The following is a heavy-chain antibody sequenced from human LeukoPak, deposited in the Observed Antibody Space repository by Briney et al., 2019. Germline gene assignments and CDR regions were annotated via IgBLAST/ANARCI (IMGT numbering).Heavy chain of an antibody. CDR2: ISPYNGNT. D-gene: IGHD1-1*01. V-gene: IGHV1-18*01. CDR1: GYIFSSFA. Sequence: ASVKVSCKASGYIFSSFAITWVRQAPGQGLEWVGWISPYNGNTNYSPNLQGRLTLTTDTSMSTAYMELRRLRSDDTAVYYCARRKGSDVPGNDYWGQGTLIIVSS. J-gene: IGHJ4*02. CDR3: ARRKGSDVPGNDY.